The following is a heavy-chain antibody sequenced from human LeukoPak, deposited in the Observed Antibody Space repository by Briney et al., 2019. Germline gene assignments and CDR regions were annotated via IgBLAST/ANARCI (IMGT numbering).Heavy chain of an antibody. CDR2: IYPGDSDT. V-gene: IGHV5-51*01. D-gene: IGHD6-13*01. CDR3: ARRRGYTSSWYDY. J-gene: IGHJ4*02. CDR1: GYTFTNYW. Sequence: RGESLKISCKGSGYTFTNYWIGWVRQMPGKGLEWMGIIYPGDSDTRYSPSFQGQVTISADKSISTAYLQWSSLKASDTAIYYCARRRGYTSSWYDYWGQGTLVTVSS.